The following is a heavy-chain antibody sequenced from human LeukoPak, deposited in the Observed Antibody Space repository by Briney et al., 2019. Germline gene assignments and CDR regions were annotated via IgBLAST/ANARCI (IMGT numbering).Heavy chain of an antibody. D-gene: IGHD3-10*01. CDR3: ARESGGGARFDP. J-gene: IGHJ5*02. V-gene: IGHV4-39*07. CDR1: GVSISSSDYY. CDR2: VYYSGST. Sequence: PSETLSLTCTVSGVSISSSDYYWGWFRQPPGKGLEWIGSVYYSGSTYYNPSLKSRVTISVDTSKNQFSLKLSSVTAADTAVYYCARESGGGARFDPWGQGTLVTVSS.